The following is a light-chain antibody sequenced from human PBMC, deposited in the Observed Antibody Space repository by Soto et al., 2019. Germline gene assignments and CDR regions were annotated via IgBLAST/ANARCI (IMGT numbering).Light chain of an antibody. V-gene: IGKV3-20*01. J-gene: IGKJ1*01. Sequence: EIVLTQSPDTLSVSAGEGATLSCRASESIKNSYLAWYRQTPGQPPRLLIFGASSRATGIPDRFSGRGSGTEFTLSISRLEPEDFALYYCQQYGSSPQTFGQGTKVEIK. CDR3: QQYGSSPQT. CDR2: GAS. CDR1: ESIKNSY.